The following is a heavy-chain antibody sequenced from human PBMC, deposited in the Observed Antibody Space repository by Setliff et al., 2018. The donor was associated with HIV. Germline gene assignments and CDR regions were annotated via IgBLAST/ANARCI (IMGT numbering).Heavy chain of an antibody. CDR3: ARGVGEYYNFWSGYPAWYFDL. J-gene: IGHJ2*01. Sequence: SETLSLTCTVSGGSISSYYWSWIRQPPGKGLEWIGYIYYSGSTNYNPSLKSRVTISVDTSKNQFPLKLSSVTAADTAVYYCARGVGEYYNFWSGYPAWYFDLWGRGTLVTVPQ. CDR2: IYYSGST. D-gene: IGHD3-3*01. CDR1: GGSISSYY. V-gene: IGHV4-59*01.